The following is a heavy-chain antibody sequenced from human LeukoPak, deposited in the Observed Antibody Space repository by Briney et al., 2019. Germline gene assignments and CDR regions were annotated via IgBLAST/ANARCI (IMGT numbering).Heavy chain of an antibody. CDR1: GGSISSGTYY. D-gene: IGHD6-13*01. CDR2: IYTSGST. V-gene: IGHV4-61*02. CDR3: ASTSSYYTSRWYPFDY. Sequence: SETLSLTCTVSGGSISSGTYYWTWFRQPAGKGLEWIGRIYTSGSTNYNPPLKSRVTISVDTSKNQFSLKLTSVTAADTAVYYCASTSSYYTSRWYPFDYWGQGTLVTVSS. J-gene: IGHJ4*02.